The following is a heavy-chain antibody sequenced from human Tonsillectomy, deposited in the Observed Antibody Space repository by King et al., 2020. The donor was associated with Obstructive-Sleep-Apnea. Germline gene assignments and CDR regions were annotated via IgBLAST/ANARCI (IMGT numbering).Heavy chain of an antibody. CDR2: IYYSGST. CDR3: ARDLADYGSESYYLTFHFDY. V-gene: IGHV4-39*07. D-gene: IGHD3-10*01. J-gene: IGHJ4*02. CDR1: GGSISSSSYY. Sequence: PLQESGPGLVKPSETLSLTCTVSGGSISSSSYYWGWIRQPPGKGLEWIGSIYYSGSTYYNPSLKSRVTISVDTSKNQFSLKLSSVTAADTAVYYCARDLADYGSESYYLTFHFDYWGQGTLVTVSS.